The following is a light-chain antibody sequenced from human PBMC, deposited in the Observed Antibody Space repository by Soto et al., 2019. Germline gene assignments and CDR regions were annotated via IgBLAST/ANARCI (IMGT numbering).Light chain of an antibody. Sequence: EIVLTQSPGTLSLSPGERVTLSCRASQTITNDYLAWYQQKDGQAPRLLIYDASTRATGIPERFSGSGSGPEYTLTISRLEPEDFAVYSCQQYGFSPISFGQGTHWRL. CDR1: QTITNDY. CDR3: QQYGFSPIS. J-gene: IGKJ5*01. CDR2: DAS. V-gene: IGKV3-20*01.